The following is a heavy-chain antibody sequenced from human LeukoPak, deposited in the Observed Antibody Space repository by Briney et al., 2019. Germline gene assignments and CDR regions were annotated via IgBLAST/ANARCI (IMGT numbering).Heavy chain of an antibody. CDR3: ARAGSPRD. CDR2: IKQDGSEK. J-gene: IGHJ4*02. D-gene: IGHD3-10*01. Sequence: PGGSPRLSCTVSGFTFSNSWMNWVRQAPGKGLEWVANIKQDGSEKNYVDSVKGRFTISRDNAKNSLYLQMNSLRAEDTAVYYCARAGSPRDRGRGTLVTVSS. CDR1: GFTFSNSW. V-gene: IGHV3-7*01.